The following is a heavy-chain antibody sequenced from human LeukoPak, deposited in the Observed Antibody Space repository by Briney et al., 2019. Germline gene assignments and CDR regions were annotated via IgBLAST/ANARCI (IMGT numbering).Heavy chain of an antibody. D-gene: IGHD6-13*01. Sequence: ASVKVSCTASGYTFTSYDINWVRQATGQGLEWMGWMSPNSGNTGYAQKFQGRVTMTRNTSISTAYMELSSLRSEDTAVYYCARGFSSWYYGGPYYFDYWGQRTLVTVSS. V-gene: IGHV1-8*01. J-gene: IGHJ4*02. CDR1: GYTFTSYD. CDR2: MSPNSGNT. CDR3: ARGFSSWYYGGPYYFDY.